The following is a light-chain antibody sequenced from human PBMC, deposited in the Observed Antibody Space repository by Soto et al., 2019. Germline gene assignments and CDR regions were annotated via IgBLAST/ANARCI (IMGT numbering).Light chain of an antibody. CDR2: SAS. J-gene: IGKJ1*01. V-gene: IGKV3-15*01. Sequence: EIVLTQSPATLSVSPGERATLSCRASQSISSLLAWYQQKPGQAPRLLIYSASTRASGIPARFSGSGSGTEFTLTISSLQSEDFAVYYCHQYNHWLTWTFGQGTKVDTK. CDR3: HQYNHWLTWT. CDR1: QSISSL.